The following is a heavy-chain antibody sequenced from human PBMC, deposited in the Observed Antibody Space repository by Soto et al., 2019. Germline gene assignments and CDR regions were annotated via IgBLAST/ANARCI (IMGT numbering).Heavy chain of an antibody. CDR1: GGSVSGYF. CDR2: INHSGST. V-gene: IGHV4-34*01. D-gene: IGHD2-8*01. CDR3: ARGRYCTNGLCYYYYMGV. J-gene: IGHJ6*03. Sequence: SETLSLTCAVYGGSVSGYFWSWIRQPPGKGLEWIGEINHSGSTNYNPSLGSRVTISVDTSKSQFSLNLSSLTAADTAVFYCARGRYCTNGLCYYYYMGVWGKGTTVTVSS.